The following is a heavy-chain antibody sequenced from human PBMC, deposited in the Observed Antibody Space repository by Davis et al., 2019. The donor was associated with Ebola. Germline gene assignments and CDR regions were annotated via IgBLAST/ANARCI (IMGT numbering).Heavy chain of an antibody. Sequence: SETLSLTCTVSGGSISSGGYYWSWIRQHPGKGLEWIGYIYYSGSTYYNPSLKSRVTISVDTSKNQFSLKLSSVTAADTAVYYCATATSNGWPLGHYYMDVWGKGTTVTVSS. CDR1: GGSISSGGYY. CDR3: ATATSNGWPLGHYYMDV. V-gene: IGHV4-31*03. J-gene: IGHJ6*03. D-gene: IGHD6-19*01. CDR2: IYYSGST.